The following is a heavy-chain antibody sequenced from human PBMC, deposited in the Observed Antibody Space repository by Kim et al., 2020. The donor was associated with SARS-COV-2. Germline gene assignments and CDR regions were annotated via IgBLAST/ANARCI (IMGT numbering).Heavy chain of an antibody. CDR1: GFTFDDYG. CDR2: INWNGGST. V-gene: IGHV3-20*01. D-gene: IGHD3-22*01. Sequence: GGSLRLSCAASGFTFDDYGMSWVRQAPGKGLEWVSGINWNGGSTGYADSVKGRFTISRDNAKNSLYLQMNSLRAEDTALYHCAREELYYDSSELTAWFDPWGQGTLVTVSS. J-gene: IGHJ5*02. CDR3: AREELYYDSSELTAWFDP.